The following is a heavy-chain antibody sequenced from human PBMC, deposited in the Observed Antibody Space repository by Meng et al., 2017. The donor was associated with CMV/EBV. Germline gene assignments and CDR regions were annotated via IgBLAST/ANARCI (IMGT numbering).Heavy chain of an antibody. Sequence: ASVKVSCKASGYTFTSYDINWVRQATGQGLEWMGWMNPNSGNTGYAQKFQGRVTMTRNTSISTAYMELSSLRSEDTAVYYCARGLYCSSTSCYVAFVYYYYYGMDVWGQGTTVTVSS. CDR1: GYTFTSYD. V-gene: IGHV1-8*01. J-gene: IGHJ6*02. D-gene: IGHD2-2*01. CDR2: MNPNSGNT. CDR3: ARGLYCSSTSCYVAFVYYYYYGMDV.